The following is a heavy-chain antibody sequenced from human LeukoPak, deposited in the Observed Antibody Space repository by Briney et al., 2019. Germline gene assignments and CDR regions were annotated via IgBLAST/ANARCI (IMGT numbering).Heavy chain of an antibody. CDR1: GFTFSSYA. CDR3: AKVMYIGDYARGGVDY. D-gene: IGHD1-26*01. V-gene: IGHV3-23*01. CDR2: ISGSGGST. J-gene: IGHJ4*02. Sequence: QPGGSLRLSCAASGFTFSSYAMSWVRQAPGKGLEWVSAISGSGGSTYYADSVKGRFTISRDNSKNTLYLQMNSLRAEDTAVYYCAKVMYIGDYARGGVDYWGQGTLVTVSS.